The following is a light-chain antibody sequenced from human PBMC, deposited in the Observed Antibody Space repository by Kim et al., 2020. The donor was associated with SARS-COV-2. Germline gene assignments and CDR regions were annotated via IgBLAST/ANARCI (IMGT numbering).Light chain of an antibody. CDR3: QQYVSWM. CDR1: QIVGTN. J-gene: IGKJ1*01. V-gene: IGKV3-15*01. CDR2: GAS. Sequence: LSGSPGERATLSGRASQIVGTNLAWYQQKPGQSPRLLIYGASTRATGVPGRFSGSGSGTEFTLTISSLQSEDFAVYYCQQYVSWMFGQGTKVDIK.